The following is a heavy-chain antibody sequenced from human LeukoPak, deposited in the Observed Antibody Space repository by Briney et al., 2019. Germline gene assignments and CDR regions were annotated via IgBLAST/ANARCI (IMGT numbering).Heavy chain of an antibody. D-gene: IGHD2-2*01. CDR2: ISWDGGST. CDR3: AKGASNALTASFDY. V-gene: IGHV3-43D*03. Sequence: GGSLRLSCAASGFTVSSNYMSWVRQAPGKGLEWVSLISWDGGSTYYADSVKGRFTISRDNTKNSLYLQMNSLRAEDTALYYCAKGASNALTASFDYWGQGTLVTVSS. J-gene: IGHJ4*02. CDR1: GFTVSSNY.